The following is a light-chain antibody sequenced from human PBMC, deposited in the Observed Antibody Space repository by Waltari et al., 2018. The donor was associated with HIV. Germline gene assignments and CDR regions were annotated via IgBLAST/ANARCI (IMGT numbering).Light chain of an antibody. J-gene: IGKJ4*01. CDR1: ESLSCKY. V-gene: IGKV3-20*01. CDR2: GAS. CDR3: QQYDTSPVT. Sequence: ETVLTPSPGPLSLSPAESGTLSCRARESLSCKYLAWYQQKPGQAPRPLLYGASIRAAGIPYRFSGSKSVTKFTLTISARGPEEFSVYYCQQYDTSPVTFGAGTRVDIK.